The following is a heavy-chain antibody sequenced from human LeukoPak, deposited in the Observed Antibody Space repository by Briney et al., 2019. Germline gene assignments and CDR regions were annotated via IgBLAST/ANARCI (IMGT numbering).Heavy chain of an antibody. CDR2: IYYSGST. CDR1: GGSISSYY. D-gene: IGHD5-18*01. J-gene: IGHJ4*02. CDR3: ARQEDSYGLIGY. Sequence: PSETLSLTCNVSGGSISSYYWSWIRQPPGRGPEWIGYIYYSGSTNYNPSLKSRVTISVDTSKNQFSLNLSSVTAADTAVYYCARQEDSYGLIGYWGQGTLVTVSS. V-gene: IGHV4-59*08.